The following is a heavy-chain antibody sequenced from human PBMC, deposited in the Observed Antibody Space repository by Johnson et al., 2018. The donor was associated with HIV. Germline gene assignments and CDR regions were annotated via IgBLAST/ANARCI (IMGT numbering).Heavy chain of an antibody. CDR3: ARGSLTDDSFAE. V-gene: IGHV3-30*04. CDR1: GFTFSRNA. D-gene: IGHD2-8*01. CDR2: ISFDGTEK. J-gene: IGHJ3*01. Sequence: VQLLESGGGVVQPGRSLGLSCTASGFTFSRNAMHWVRQPPGKGLEWVAVISFDGTEKHYGDSVRGRFTISRDNSKNTLSLQMNSLTTEDTAIYFCARGSLTDDSFAEWGQGTMVLVSS.